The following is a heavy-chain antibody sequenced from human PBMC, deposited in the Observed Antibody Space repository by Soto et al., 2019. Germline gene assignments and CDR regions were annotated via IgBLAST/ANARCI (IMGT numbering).Heavy chain of an antibody. V-gene: IGHV1-69*13. Sequence: ASVKVSCKASGGTFSSYAISWVRQAPGQGLEWMGGIIPIFGTANYAQKFQGRVTITADESTSTAYMELSSLRSEDTAVYYCARVCHDYGDYVDNYYYYGMDVWGQGTMVTVSS. D-gene: IGHD4-17*01. CDR1: GGTFSSYA. J-gene: IGHJ6*02. CDR3: ARVCHDYGDYVDNYYYYGMDV. CDR2: IIPIFGTA.